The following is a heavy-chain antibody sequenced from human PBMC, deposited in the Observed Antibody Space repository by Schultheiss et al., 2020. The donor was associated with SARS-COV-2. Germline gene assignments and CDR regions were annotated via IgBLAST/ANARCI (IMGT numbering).Heavy chain of an antibody. CDR1: GGSISSGGYY. J-gene: IGHJ4*02. Sequence: SETLSLTCTVSGGSISSGGYYWNWIRQHPGKGLEWIGYIYYSGSTNYNPSLTSRVTISVDTSKKQFSLRLTSVTAADTAVYYCAREPVDYNGRRFDYWGQGTLVTVSS. CDR2: IYYSGST. D-gene: IGHD4-11*01. CDR3: AREPVDYNGRRFDY. V-gene: IGHV4-61*08.